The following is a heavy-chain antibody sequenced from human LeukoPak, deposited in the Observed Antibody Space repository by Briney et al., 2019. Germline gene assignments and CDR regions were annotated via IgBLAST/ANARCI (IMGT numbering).Heavy chain of an antibody. J-gene: IGHJ1*01. CDR3: ARGHYELWF. CDR2: ISLGNSTM. V-gene: IGHV3-48*02. Sequence: GGSLRLSCAASGFTFSSFTMNWARQVPGKGLEWISYISLGNSTMFYADSVKGRFTISRDNAKNSLYLQMNSLRDDDTAVYYCARGHYELWFWGQGTLVTVSS. CDR1: GFTFSSFT. D-gene: IGHD3-16*01.